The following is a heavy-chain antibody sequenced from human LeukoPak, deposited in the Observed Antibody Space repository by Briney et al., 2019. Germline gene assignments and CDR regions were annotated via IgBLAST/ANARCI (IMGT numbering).Heavy chain of an antibody. J-gene: IGHJ3*02. CDR2: IISSSSYI. V-gene: IGHV3-21*01. CDR3: ARDIIIFCMQEAAYEI. D-gene: IGHD3/OR15-3a*01. CDR1: GFTFSSYS. Sequence: GGSLRLSCAASGFTFSSYSMNFVRQAPGKWLELCSSIISSSSYIYYADSVKGRFTISRDNAKNSLYLQMNSLRAEDTAVYYCARDIIIFCMQEAAYEIWGQGTMVTVSS.